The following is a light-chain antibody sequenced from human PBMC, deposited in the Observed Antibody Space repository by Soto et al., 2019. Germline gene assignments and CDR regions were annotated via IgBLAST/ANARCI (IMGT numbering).Light chain of an antibody. CDR1: RSVASGY. CDR3: HEYSGSPPWA. Sequence: ELVLTQSPGTLSLSPGERATLSCRASRSVASGYLAWYQQKPGQAPRLLIHGASSRATGIPDRFSGSGSGTDFTLTISRLEPEDFAVYYCHEYSGSPPWAFGQGAKVEIK. V-gene: IGKV3-20*01. CDR2: GAS. J-gene: IGKJ1*01.